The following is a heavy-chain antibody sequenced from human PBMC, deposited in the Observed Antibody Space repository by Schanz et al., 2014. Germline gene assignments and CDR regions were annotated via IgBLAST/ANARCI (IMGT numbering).Heavy chain of an antibody. D-gene: IGHD3-22*01. CDR3: AREVGLYDRGWFDP. J-gene: IGHJ5*02. V-gene: IGHV1-69*08. CDR1: GGTFSSYT. Sequence: QLQLVQSGAEVRKPGSSVKVSCKLSGGTFSSYTISWMRQAPGQGLEWMGKIIPVLNIATYAQRFQGRVSITADTSTNTAYMELSSLRSEDTAVYYCAREVGLYDRGWFDPWGQGTLGTVSS. CDR2: IIPVLNIA.